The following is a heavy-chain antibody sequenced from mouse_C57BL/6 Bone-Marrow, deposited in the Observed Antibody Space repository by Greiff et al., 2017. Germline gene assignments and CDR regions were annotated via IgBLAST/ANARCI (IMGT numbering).Heavy chain of an antibody. J-gene: IGHJ1*03. CDR1: GYTFTSYW. V-gene: IGHV1-55*01. D-gene: IGHD2-3*01. CDR2: IYPGSGST. CDR3: ARDGYSWYFDV. Sequence: VKVVESGAELVKPGASVKMSCKASGYTFTSYWITWVKQRPGQGLEWIGDIYPGSGSTNYNEKFKSKATLTVDTSSSTAYMQLSSLTSEDSAVDYCARDGYSWYFDVWGTGTTVTVSS.